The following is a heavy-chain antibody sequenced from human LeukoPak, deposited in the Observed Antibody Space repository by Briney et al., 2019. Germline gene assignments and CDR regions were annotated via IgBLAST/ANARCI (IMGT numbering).Heavy chain of an antibody. CDR1: GAFVGIAGYY. CDR2: IYYISNT. V-gene: IGHV4-61*08. Sequence: EASETLSLTCTVSGAFVGIAGYYWSLIRQPPGGWREWIGYIYYISNTNYNPSLKSRVTMSVDPSKNQFSLKLNSVTAADTAVYYCARTQSQSGSYRYYFGYWGQGTLVTVSS. D-gene: IGHD1-26*01. CDR3: ARTQSQSGSYRYYFGY. J-gene: IGHJ4*02.